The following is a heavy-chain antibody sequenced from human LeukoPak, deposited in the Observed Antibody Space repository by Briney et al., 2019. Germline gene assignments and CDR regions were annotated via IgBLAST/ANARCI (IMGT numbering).Heavy chain of an antibody. V-gene: IGHV3-53*01. D-gene: IGHD1-1*01. J-gene: IGHJ3*02. CDR1: GFTVSSNY. CDR3: ARGHNWNDRGAFDI. Sequence: GGSLRLSCAASGFTVSSNYMSWVRQAPGKGLEWVSSIYSGGSTYYADSVKGRFTISRDSSKNTLYLQMSSLRAEDTAVYYCARGHNWNDRGAFDIWGQGTMVAVSS. CDR2: IYSGGST.